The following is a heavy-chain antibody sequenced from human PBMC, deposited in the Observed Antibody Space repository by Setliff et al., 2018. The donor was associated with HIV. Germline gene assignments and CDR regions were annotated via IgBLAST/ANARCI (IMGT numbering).Heavy chain of an antibody. Sequence: ASVKVSCKAYGYTFTAYYMHWVRQAPGQGLEWMGWINPNSGGTNYAQKFRGRVTMTGDESTSTAYMELSSLRSEDTAVYYCARAGDWYYYYMDVWGKGTTVTVSS. V-gene: IGHV1-2*02. CDR1: GYTFTAYY. CDR2: INPNSGGT. D-gene: IGHD3-16*01. CDR3: ARAGDWYYYYMDV. J-gene: IGHJ6*03.